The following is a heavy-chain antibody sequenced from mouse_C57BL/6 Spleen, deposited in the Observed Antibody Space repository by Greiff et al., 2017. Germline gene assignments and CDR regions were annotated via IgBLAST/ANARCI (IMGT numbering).Heavy chain of an antibody. D-gene: IGHD1-1*01. CDR3: AREDGSRPFDY. Sequence: ESGPGLVKPSQSLSLTCSVTGYSITSGYYWNWIRQFPGNKLEWMGYISYDGSNNYNPSLKNRISITRDTSKNQFFLKLNSVTTEDTATYYCAREDGSRPFDYWGQGTTLTVSS. V-gene: IGHV3-6*01. CDR2: ISYDGSN. CDR1: GYSITSGYY. J-gene: IGHJ2*01.